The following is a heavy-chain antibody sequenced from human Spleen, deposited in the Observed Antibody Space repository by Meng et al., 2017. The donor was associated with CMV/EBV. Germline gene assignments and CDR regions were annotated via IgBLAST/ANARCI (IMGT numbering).Heavy chain of an antibody. J-gene: IGHJ5*02. V-gene: IGHV4-61*01. CDR3: ASSATWRSWFDP. CDR2: IYYSGST. Sequence: TVAGGSVSSGTSYWSWIRQPRGKGLEWIGYIYYSGSTNYNPSLKSRVTISVDTSKNQFSLKLSSVTAADTAVYYCASSATWRSWFDPWGQGTLVTVSS. D-gene: IGHD2-15*01. CDR1: GGSVSSGTSY.